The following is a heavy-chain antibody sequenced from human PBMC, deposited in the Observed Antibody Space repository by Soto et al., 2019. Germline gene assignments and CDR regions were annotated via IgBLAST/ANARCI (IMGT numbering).Heavy chain of an antibody. CDR2: IYYSGST. V-gene: IGHV4-59*08. CDR1: GGSISSYY. D-gene: IGHD3-16*01. J-gene: IGHJ6*03. CDR3: ARHEANDYIWGSMTFDKNYYMDV. Sequence: SETLSLTCTVSGGSISSYYWSWIRQPPGKGLEWIGYIYYSGSTNYNPSLKSRVTISVDTSKNQFSLKLSSVTAADTAVYYCARHEANDYIWGSMTFDKNYYMDVWGKGTTVTVSS.